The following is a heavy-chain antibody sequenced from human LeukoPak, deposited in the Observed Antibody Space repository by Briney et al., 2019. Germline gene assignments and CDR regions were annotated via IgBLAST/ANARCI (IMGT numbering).Heavy chain of an antibody. D-gene: IGHD6-13*01. Sequence: SETLSLTCAVYGGSFDTYYSIWIRQPPGKGLEWIGEINHSGSTNYNPSLKSRLTISVDTSKNQFSLKLSSVTAADTAVYYCARGLRQYVPAAGYWGQGTLVTVS. V-gene: IGHV4-34*01. CDR1: GGSFDTYY. J-gene: IGHJ4*02. CDR2: INHSGST. CDR3: ARGLRQYVPAAGY.